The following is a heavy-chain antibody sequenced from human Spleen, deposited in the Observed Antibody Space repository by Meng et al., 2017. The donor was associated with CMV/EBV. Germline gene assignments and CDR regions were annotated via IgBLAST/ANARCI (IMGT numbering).Heavy chain of an antibody. J-gene: IGHJ4*02. CDR2: IYPGDSDT. CDR3: ATLKAAADPFDF. Sequence: WKVSGYTFTTYWIGWVRQMPGKGLEWMGIIYPGDSDTRYSTSFQGQVTISADKSISTAYLQWSSLKASDTAIYYCATLKAAADPFDFWGQGTLVTVSS. CDR1: GYTFTTYW. V-gene: IGHV5-51*01. D-gene: IGHD6-13*01.